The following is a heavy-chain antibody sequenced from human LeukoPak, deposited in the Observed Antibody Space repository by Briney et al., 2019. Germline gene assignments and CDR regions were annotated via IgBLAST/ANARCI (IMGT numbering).Heavy chain of an antibody. CDR1: GGSVSSGSYY. V-gene: IGHV4-61*01. J-gene: IGHJ3*02. Sequence: SETLSLTCTVSGGSVSSGSYYWSWIRQPPGKGLEWIGYIYYSGSTNYNPSLKSRVTISVDTSKNQFSLKLSSVTAADTAVYYCARRHTYYYGSSGYPLDAFDIWGQGTMVTVSS. D-gene: IGHD3-22*01. CDR3: ARRHTYYYGSSGYPLDAFDI. CDR2: IYYSGST.